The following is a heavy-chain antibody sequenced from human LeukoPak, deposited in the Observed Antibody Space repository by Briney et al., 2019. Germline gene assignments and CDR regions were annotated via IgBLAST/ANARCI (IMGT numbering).Heavy chain of an antibody. CDR3: ARPEGASWGRVDI. D-gene: IGHD2-2*01. Sequence: KPGESLKISCKGSGYSFTSYWIGWVRQMPGKGLEWMGIIYPSDSETRYSPSFQGQVTISADKSINTAYLQWSSLKASDTAMYYCARPEGASWGRVDIWGQGTMVTVSS. J-gene: IGHJ3*02. CDR1: GYSFTSYW. V-gene: IGHV5-51*01. CDR2: IYPSDSET.